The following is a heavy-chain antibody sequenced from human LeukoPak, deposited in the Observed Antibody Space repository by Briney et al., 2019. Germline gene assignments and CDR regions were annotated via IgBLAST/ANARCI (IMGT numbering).Heavy chain of an antibody. Sequence: GESLKISCKASGYTFTSYWIGWVRQMPGGGLDWMGIIYPGDSDTTYSPSFQGQVTISADKSIITAYLQWGSLKASDTAMYYCAREGETYSGYDFDYWGQGTLVTVSS. V-gene: IGHV5-51*01. CDR3: AREGETYSGYDFDY. D-gene: IGHD5-12*01. CDR1: GYTFTSYW. CDR2: IYPGDSDT. J-gene: IGHJ4*02.